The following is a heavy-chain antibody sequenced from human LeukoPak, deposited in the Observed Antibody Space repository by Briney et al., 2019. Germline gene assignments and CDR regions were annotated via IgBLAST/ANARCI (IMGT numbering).Heavy chain of an antibody. J-gene: IGHJ4*02. CDR1: SYTFSSHS. Sequence: ASVKVSCKTSSYTFSSHSMNWVRQAPGQGLEWMGWISPYNGNTKYAQKLQGRATMTTDTSTSTAYMELRSLRSDDTAVYYCARGEYDLLGDYWGQGTLVTVSS. D-gene: IGHD3-10*01. V-gene: IGHV1-18*01. CDR2: ISPYNGNT. CDR3: ARGEYDLLGDY.